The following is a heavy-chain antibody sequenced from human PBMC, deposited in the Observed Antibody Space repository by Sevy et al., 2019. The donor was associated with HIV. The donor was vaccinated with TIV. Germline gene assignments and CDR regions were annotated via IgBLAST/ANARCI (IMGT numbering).Heavy chain of an antibody. J-gene: IGHJ3*02. D-gene: IGHD3-3*01. Sequence: GGSLRLSCVASGFTVSSNYMSWVRQAPGKGLEWVSVIYSGGSTYYADSVKGRFTISRDNSKNTLYLQMNSLRAEDTAVYYCARAVPSSDYDFWSGYFGFLGHGAFDIWGQGTMVTVSS. CDR1: GFTVSSNY. CDR3: ARAVPSSDYDFWSGYFGFLGHGAFDI. CDR2: IYSGGST. V-gene: IGHV3-53*01.